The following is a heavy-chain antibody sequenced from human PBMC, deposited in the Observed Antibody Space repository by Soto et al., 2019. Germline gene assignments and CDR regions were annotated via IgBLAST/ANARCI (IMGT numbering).Heavy chain of an antibody. CDR3: ARDKRITIFGVVIEGDPTDYYGMDV. V-gene: IGHV4-30-4*01. CDR1: GGSISSGDYY. D-gene: IGHD3-3*01. J-gene: IGHJ6*02. CDR2: SYYSGST. Sequence: QVQLQESGPGLVKPSQTLSLTCTVSGGSISSGDYYWSWIRQPPGKGLEWIGYSYYSGSTYYNSSLKSRVTISVDTSKNQFSLKLSSVTAADTAVYYCARDKRITIFGVVIEGDPTDYYGMDVWGQGTTVTVSS.